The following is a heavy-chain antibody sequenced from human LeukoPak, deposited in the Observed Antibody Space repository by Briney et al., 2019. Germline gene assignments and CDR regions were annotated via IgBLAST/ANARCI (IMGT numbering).Heavy chain of an antibody. CDR1: GFTFSTYS. Sequence: PGGSLRLACAASGFTFSTYSMNWVRQAPGKGLEWVSYIGTSSGTIYYTDSVKGRFTISRDNAKNSLYLQMNSLRAEDTAVFYCARDGTYTDYDPDFDIWGQGTLVTVSS. J-gene: IGHJ4*02. D-gene: IGHD5-12*01. CDR2: IGTSSGTI. V-gene: IGHV3-48*01. CDR3: ARDGTYTDYDPDFDI.